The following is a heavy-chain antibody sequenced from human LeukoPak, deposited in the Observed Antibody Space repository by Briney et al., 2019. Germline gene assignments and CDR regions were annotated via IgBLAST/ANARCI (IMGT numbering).Heavy chain of an antibody. CDR3: AKALYGGHDY. V-gene: IGHV3-23*01. CDR2: LSGNGNTI. D-gene: IGHD4-23*01. CDR1: GFTFSTYA. Sequence: GGSLSLSSAASGFTFSTYAMSWVRQAPGKGLECVSALSGNGNTIYYADSVKGRFTISRDNSKNTLSLQMNSLRAEDTAVYYCAKALYGGHDYWGQGTLVTVSS. J-gene: IGHJ4*02.